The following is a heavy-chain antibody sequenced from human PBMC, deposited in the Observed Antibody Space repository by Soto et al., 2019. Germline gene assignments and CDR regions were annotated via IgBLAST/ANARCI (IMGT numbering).Heavy chain of an antibody. J-gene: IGHJ4*02. CDR1: GFIFSAYW. CDR3: ATLDTAGSQAAAF. D-gene: IGHD1-1*01. CDR2: INRGASGT. Sequence: EVQLVESGGDLVQPGGSLRLSCAGSGFIFSAYWMSWVRHAPGKGLEWVAMINRGASGTHYVDSVKGRFTISRDNAKNSLYLGMNSLRLEDTAGYYCATLDTAGSQAAAFRGQGSLVTVSS. V-gene: IGHV3-7*01.